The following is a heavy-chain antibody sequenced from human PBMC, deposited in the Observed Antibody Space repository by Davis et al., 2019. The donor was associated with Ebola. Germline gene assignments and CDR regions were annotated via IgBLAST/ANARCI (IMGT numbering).Heavy chain of an antibody. CDR3: ARDLEVDTAMVTSVRFDY. CDR1: GYTFTSYG. D-gene: IGHD5-18*01. J-gene: IGHJ4*02. V-gene: IGHV1-18*01. CDR2: ISAYNGNT. Sequence: ASVKVSCKASGYTFTSYGISWVRQAPGQGLEWMGWISAYNGNTNYAQKLQGRVTMTTDTSTSTAYMELRSLRSDDTAVYYCARDLEVDTAMVTSVRFDYWGQGTLVTVSS.